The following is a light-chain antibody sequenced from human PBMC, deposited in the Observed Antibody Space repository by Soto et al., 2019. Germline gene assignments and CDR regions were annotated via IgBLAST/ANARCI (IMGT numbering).Light chain of an antibody. Sequence: EIVMTQSPATLSASPGESATLSCRASQSVSINLAWYHQKLGQAPRLLIYDASTRASGITARFSGSGSGTEFTLTISRLQSEDFAVYYCQQDSNWPQTFGQGTRVEIK. V-gene: IGKV3-15*01. CDR2: DAS. CDR1: QSVSIN. J-gene: IGKJ1*01. CDR3: QQDSNWPQT.